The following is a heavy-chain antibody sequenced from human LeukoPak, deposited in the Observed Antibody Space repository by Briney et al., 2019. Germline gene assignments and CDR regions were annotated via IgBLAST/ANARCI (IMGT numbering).Heavy chain of an antibody. D-gene: IGHD4/OR15-4a*01. CDR1: GFTFSNYA. J-gene: IGHJ4*02. CDR3: ASGLYGGVFDN. CDR2: ISTSSDST. Sequence: GGSLRLSCVMSGFTFSNYAMNWVRQAPGKGLEWVSDISTSSDSTYHIESVRGRFTISRDNSKNTLYLQMNSLRVDDTAVYYCASGLYGGVFDNWGQGTLVTVSP. V-gene: IGHV3-23*01.